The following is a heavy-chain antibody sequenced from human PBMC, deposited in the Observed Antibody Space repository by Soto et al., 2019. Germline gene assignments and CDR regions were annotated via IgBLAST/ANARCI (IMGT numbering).Heavy chain of an antibody. Sequence: QVQLVESGGGVVQPGKSLRLSCAASGFTFSNYALHWVRQAPGKGLEWVAVISHDETTKYYVDSVKGRFTISRDNSKNTLYLQMDSVRVEDTAVYYCARTRNYIVATPPDYWGQGTLVTVCS. D-gene: IGHD5-12*01. CDR1: GFTFSNYA. V-gene: IGHV3-30-3*01. CDR3: ARTRNYIVATPPDY. CDR2: ISHDETTK. J-gene: IGHJ4*02.